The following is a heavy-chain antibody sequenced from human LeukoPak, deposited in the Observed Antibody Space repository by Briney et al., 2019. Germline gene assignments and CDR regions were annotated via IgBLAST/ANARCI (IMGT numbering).Heavy chain of an antibody. D-gene: IGHD7-27*01. J-gene: IGHJ4*02. CDR3: ARDHDRTGVYDGY. V-gene: IGHV3-53*01. Sequence: GGSLRLSCAASGLTVSFNYMTWVRQAPGKGLEWVSDIYSGGSTRYADSVKGRFTVSRDNSQNTLYLQLTNLRAEDTAMYFCARDHDRTGVYDGYWGQGTLVTVSS. CDR1: GLTVSFNY. CDR2: IYSGGST.